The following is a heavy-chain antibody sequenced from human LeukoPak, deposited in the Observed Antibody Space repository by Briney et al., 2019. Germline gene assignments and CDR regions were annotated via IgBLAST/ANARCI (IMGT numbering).Heavy chain of an antibody. CDR1: GFTFNIFW. V-gene: IGHV3-7*02. CDR2: IKQDGLEK. D-gene: IGHD3-10*01. J-gene: IGHJ4*02. Sequence: VGSLILSCAASGFTFNIFWMTWVRQAPGKGLEWVANIKQDGLEKYYVDSVKGRFTISRDNAKNSMYLQMNGLRAEDTAVYYCRFGSGIYSFDYWGQGTLVTVSS. CDR3: RFGSGIYSFDY.